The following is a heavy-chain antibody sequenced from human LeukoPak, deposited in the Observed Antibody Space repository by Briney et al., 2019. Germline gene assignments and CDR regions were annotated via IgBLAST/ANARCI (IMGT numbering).Heavy chain of an antibody. CDR1: GDSISSSTYY. CDR3: AGHGGISGVGPTEDY. V-gene: IGHV4-39*01. CDR2: IHNAGST. D-gene: IGHD1-26*01. Sequence: SETLSLTCTVSGDSISSSTYYWGWIRQPPGKGLEWIGSIHNAGSTYYNPSLKSRVSISVDTSKAHFSLKLRSATAADTAVYYCAGHGGISGVGPTEDYWGQGTLVIVSS. J-gene: IGHJ4*02.